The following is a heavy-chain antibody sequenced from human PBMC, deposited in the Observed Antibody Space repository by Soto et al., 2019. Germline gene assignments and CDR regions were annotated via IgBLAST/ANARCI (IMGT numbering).Heavy chain of an antibody. CDR2: INPASGST. CDR3: ARDLAAGDR. CDR1: GYTFTHYY. D-gene: IGHD6-25*01. Sequence: QVQLVQSGAEVKKPGASVKLSCRTSGYTFTHYYIHWVRQAPGQGLEWLALINPASGSTNYAQDFLGRVTLTMDTSTTTVYMELSGLRAEDTAIFYCARDLAAGDRWGQGTLVTVSS. V-gene: IGHV1-46*01. J-gene: IGHJ5*02.